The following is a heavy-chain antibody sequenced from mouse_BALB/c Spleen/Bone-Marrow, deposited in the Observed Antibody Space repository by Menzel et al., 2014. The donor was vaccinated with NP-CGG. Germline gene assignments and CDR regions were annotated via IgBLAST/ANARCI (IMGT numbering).Heavy chain of an antibody. Sequence: EVQVVESGGDLVKPGGSLKLSCAASGFTLSSYGMSWVRQTPDKRLELVATISSGTYYPDSVKGRFTISRDNAKNSLYLQMSSLKSEDTAMYYCARPTPVVATGGSFGYGGQGTTLTVSS. CDR2: ISSGT. CDR3: ARPTPVVATGGSFGY. D-gene: IGHD1-1*01. J-gene: IGHJ2*01. V-gene: IGHV5-6*01. CDR1: GFTLSSYG.